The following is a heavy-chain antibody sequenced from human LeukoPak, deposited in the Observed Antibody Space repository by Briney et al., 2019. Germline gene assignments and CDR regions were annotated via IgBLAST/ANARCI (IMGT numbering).Heavy chain of an antibody. CDR2: IKPDGSDK. D-gene: IGHD4-17*01. CDR1: GFTFDSYW. J-gene: IGHJ6*02. V-gene: IGHV3-7*01. CDR3: ARNAYGAQTPSDV. Sequence: GGSLRLSCAASGFTFDSYWMAWVRQAPGKGLEWVAYIKPDGSDKYYGDSLKGRFTISRDNAENSLYLQMNSLRAEDTAVYYCARNAYGAQTPSDVWGQGTTVTVSS.